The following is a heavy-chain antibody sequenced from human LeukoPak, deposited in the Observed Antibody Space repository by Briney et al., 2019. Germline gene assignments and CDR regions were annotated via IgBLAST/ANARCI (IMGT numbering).Heavy chain of an antibody. CDR3: ARAGDYGDGALAFDI. CDR1: GGSTSSSTYY. Sequence: SETLSLTCTVSGGSTSSSTYYWGWIRQPPGKGLEWIASIYYSGSTYYNPSLKSRITISVDTSKNQFSLKLSSVTAADTAVYYCARAGDYGDGALAFDIWGQGTMVTVSS. J-gene: IGHJ3*02. V-gene: IGHV4-39*07. D-gene: IGHD4-17*01. CDR2: IYYSGST.